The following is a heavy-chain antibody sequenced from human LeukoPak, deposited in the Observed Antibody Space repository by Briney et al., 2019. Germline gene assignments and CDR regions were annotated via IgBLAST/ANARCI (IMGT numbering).Heavy chain of an antibody. J-gene: IGHJ4*02. Sequence: GGSLRLSCAASGFTFDDYGMRWVRHAPGKGLEWVSGINWNGGSTGYADSVKGRFTISRDNAKNSLYLQMNSLRAEDTVLYHCAIRVGDSSGYYPYYFDYWGQGTLVSVSS. CDR2: INWNGGST. CDR3: AIRVGDSSGYYPYYFDY. D-gene: IGHD3-22*01. CDR1: GFTFDDYG. V-gene: IGHV3-20*01.